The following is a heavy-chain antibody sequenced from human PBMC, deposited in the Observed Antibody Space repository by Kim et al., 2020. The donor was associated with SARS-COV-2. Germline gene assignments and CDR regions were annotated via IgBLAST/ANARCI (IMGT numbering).Heavy chain of an antibody. J-gene: IGHJ3*02. D-gene: IGHD3-3*01. V-gene: IGHV3-30*01. Sequence: GRFSISRDNSKNTLFLQLNSLRPEDTAVFYCARDAILDGFWTGYSYVFDIWGQGTLVTVSS. CDR3: ARDAILDGFWTGYSYVFDI.